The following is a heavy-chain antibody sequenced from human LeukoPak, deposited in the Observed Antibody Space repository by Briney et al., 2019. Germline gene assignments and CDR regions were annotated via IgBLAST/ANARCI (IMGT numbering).Heavy chain of an antibody. CDR3: ARDQWGSFDY. CDR2: ISSSSSTI. CDR1: GFTFSDYS. D-gene: IGHD3-16*01. J-gene: IGHJ4*02. Sequence: GGSLRLSCAASGFTFSDYSMNWVRQAPGKGLEWISYISSSSSTIYYADSVKGRFTISRDNSKNTLYLQMNSLRAEDTAVYYCARDQWGSFDYWGQGTLVTVSS. V-gene: IGHV3-48*01.